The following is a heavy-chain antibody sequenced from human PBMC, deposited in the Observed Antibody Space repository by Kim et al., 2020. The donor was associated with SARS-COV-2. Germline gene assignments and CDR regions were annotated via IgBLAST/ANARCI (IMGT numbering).Heavy chain of an antibody. CDR1: GFTFSSYG. CDR3: AREGGGGYSSGWYGSSFDY. Sequence: GGSLRLSCAASGFTFSSYGMHWVRQAPGKGLEWVAVIWYDGSNKYYADSVKGRFTISRDNSKNTLYLQMNSLRAEDTAVYYCAREGGGGYSSGWYGSSFDYWGQGTLVTVSS. D-gene: IGHD6-19*01. J-gene: IGHJ4*02. CDR2: IWYDGSNK. V-gene: IGHV3-33*01.